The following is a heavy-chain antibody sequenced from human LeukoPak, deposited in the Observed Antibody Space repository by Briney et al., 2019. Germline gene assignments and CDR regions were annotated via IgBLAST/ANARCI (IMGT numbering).Heavy chain of an antibody. CDR1: GGSMSPYY. D-gene: IGHD4-11*01. CDR3: ARASVTYYYYYMDV. Sequence: SETLSLTCSVSGGSMSPYYWNWIRQPPGKGLEWIGYIHYSGSTNYNPSLNSRVTISVDTSKNQFSLKLSSVTAADTAVYYCARASVTYYYYYMDVWGKGTTVTVSS. V-gene: IGHV4-59*01. CDR2: IHYSGST. J-gene: IGHJ6*03.